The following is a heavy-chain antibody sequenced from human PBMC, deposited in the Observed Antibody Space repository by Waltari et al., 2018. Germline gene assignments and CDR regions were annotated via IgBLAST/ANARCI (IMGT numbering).Heavy chain of an antibody. D-gene: IGHD2-15*01. CDR3: ARRRGGGYWYFDL. CDR1: GFPFGPSW. Sequence: EVQLVESGGGLVQPGGSLSLSCVGSGFPFGPSWMRWVRPSPGKGLEWVANIKQNGREKSYVDSVKGRFIISRDDAQNSLYLQLNSLRAEDTAVYYCARRRGGGYWYFDLWGRGTLVTVSS. V-gene: IGHV3-7*01. CDR2: IKQNGREK. J-gene: IGHJ2*01.